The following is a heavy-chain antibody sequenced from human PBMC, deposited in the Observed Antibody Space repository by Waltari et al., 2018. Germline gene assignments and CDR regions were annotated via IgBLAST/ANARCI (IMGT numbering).Heavy chain of an antibody. Sequence: QLQLQESGPGLVKPSETLSLTCTVSGGSISSSSYYWGWIRQPQGKGLEWIGSIYYSGSTYYNPSLKIRVAISVDTSKNQFSLKLSSVTAADTAVDYCASAVDTAMANWFDPWGQGTLVTVSS. J-gene: IGHJ5*02. D-gene: IGHD5-18*01. CDR3: ASAVDTAMANWFDP. CDR1: GGSISSSSYY. V-gene: IGHV4-39*07. CDR2: IYYSGST.